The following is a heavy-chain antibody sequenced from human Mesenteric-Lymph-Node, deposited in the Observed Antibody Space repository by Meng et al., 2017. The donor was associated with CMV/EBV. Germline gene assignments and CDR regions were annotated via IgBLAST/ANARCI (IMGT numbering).Heavy chain of an antibody. J-gene: IGHJ6*02. CDR3: ARESADETYYDFWSGYYYYGMDV. V-gene: IGHV3-48*03. CDR1: GFTFSSYE. Sequence: SLKISCAASGFTFSSYEMNWVRQAPGKGLEWVSYISSSGSTIYYADSVKGRFTISRDNAKNSLYLQMNSLRAEDTAAYYCARESADETYYDFWSGYYYYGMDVWGQGTTVTVSS. D-gene: IGHD3-3*01. CDR2: ISSSGSTI.